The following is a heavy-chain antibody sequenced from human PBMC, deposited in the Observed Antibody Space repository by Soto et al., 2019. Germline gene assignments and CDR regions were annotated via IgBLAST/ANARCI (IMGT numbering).Heavy chain of an antibody. D-gene: IGHD6-19*01. CDR1: GFSPSGYW. CDR2: IDTSGSAT. J-gene: IGHJ3*02. V-gene: IGHV3-74*01. Sequence: GGSLRLSCAASGFSPSGYWMHWVRQAPGKGLVWVSRIDTSGSATKFADSVEGRFSMSKDNAENTLYLQMNNLRADDTAVYYCVRVLKSIGWDNDVFDIWGQGTMVTVSS. CDR3: VRVLKSIGWDNDVFDI.